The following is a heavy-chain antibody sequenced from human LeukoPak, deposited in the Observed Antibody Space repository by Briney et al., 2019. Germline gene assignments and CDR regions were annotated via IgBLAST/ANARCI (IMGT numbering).Heavy chain of an antibody. CDR2: IYTSGST. CDR1: GDSISSYY. V-gene: IGHV4-4*09. CDR3: ASTACSSTSCSLTHYYYYMDV. J-gene: IGHJ6*03. D-gene: IGHD2-2*01. Sequence: SETLSLTCTVSGDSISSYYWSWSRQPPGKGLEWSGYIYTSGSTNYNPSLKSRVTISVDTPKNQFSLKLSSVTAADTAVYYCASTACSSTSCSLTHYYYYMDVWGKGPRSPSP.